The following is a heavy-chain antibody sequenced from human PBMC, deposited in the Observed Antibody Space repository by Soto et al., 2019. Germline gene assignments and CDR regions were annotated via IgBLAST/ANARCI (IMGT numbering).Heavy chain of an antibody. Sequence: QVQLVESGGGVVQPGRSLRLSCAASGFIFRNYGMHWVRQAPGKGLEWVAVISYDGNTEYYEHSVKGRFTVSRDNSKNTLYLQMNSLRVEDTALYYCAKRGGTHWYTIDYWGQGTLVTVSS. D-gene: IGHD3-10*01. J-gene: IGHJ4*02. CDR2: ISYDGNTE. CDR3: AKRGGTHWYTIDY. V-gene: IGHV3-30*18. CDR1: GFIFRNYG.